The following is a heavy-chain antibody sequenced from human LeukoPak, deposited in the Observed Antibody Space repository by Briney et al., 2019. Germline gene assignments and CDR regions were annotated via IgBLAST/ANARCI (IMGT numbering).Heavy chain of an antibody. V-gene: IGHV5-10-1*01. D-gene: IGHD3-22*01. CDR3: ARHHGYYDSSGYLYYFDY. Sequence: GESLKISCKGSGYSFTSYWISWVRRMPGKGLEWMGRIDPSDSYTNYSPSFQGHVTISADKSISTAYLQWSSLKASDTAMYYCARHHGYYDSSGYLYYFDYWGQGTLVTVSS. CDR2: IDPSDSYT. J-gene: IGHJ4*02. CDR1: GYSFTSYW.